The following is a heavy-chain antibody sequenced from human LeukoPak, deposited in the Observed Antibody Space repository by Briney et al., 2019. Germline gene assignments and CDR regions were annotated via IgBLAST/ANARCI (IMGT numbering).Heavy chain of an antibody. J-gene: IGHJ4*02. Sequence: PGGSLRLSCAASGFTFSNAWMSWVRQAPGKGLEWVGRIKSKTDGGTTDYAAPVKGRFTISRDDSKNTLYLQMNIPKTEDTAVYYCITPYVWGSYRYDYWGQGTLVTVSS. V-gene: IGHV3-15*01. D-gene: IGHD3-16*02. CDR3: ITPYVWGSYRYDY. CDR2: IKSKTDGGTT. CDR1: GFTFSNAW.